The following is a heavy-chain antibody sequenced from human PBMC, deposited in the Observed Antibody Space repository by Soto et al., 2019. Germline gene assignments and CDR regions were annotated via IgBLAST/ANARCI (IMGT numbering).Heavy chain of an antibody. V-gene: IGHV4-39*01. CDR2: LYYSGST. CDR1: GSSISSSSYY. Sequence: PSETLSLTCTVSGSSISSSSYYWGWIRQPPGKGLAWIGSLYYSGSTYYNPSLKSRVTISVDTSKNQFSLKLSSVTAADTAVYYCASSYYDFWSGYYTAHNWFDPWGQGTLVTVSS. J-gene: IGHJ5*02. CDR3: ASSYYDFWSGYYTAHNWFDP. D-gene: IGHD3-3*01.